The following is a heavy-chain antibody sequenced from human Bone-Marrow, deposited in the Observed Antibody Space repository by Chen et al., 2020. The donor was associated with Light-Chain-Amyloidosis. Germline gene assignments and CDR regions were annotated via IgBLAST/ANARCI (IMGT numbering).Heavy chain of an antibody. Sequence: WVRQAPGKGLEWVSTIRGSGGSRYYGDSVKGRLTISRDNSKNALFLQMNSLRAEDTAVYYCAKDISYDDILPGYPADAFDIWGQGTMVTVSS. D-gene: IGHD3-9*01. CDR3: AKDISYDDILPGYPADAFDI. CDR2: IRGSGGSR. V-gene: IGHV3-23*01. J-gene: IGHJ3*02.